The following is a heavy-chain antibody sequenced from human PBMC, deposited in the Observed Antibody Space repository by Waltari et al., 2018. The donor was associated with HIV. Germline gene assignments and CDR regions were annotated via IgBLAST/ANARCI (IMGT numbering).Heavy chain of an antibody. CDR1: GFTFRSFV. D-gene: IGHD3-10*01. V-gene: IGHV3-23*01. J-gene: IGHJ3*02. CDR3: AKLIRDDGAFHI. CDR2: ISGRGGGT. Sequence: EVQLLESGGGLVQPGGSLRLSCAASGFTFRSFVMSWVRQAPGKGLEGVSGISGRGGGTYYPDSVKGRSTISRDNSKNTLYLQMNSLRAEDTAIYYCAKLIRDDGAFHIWGQGTMVTVSS.